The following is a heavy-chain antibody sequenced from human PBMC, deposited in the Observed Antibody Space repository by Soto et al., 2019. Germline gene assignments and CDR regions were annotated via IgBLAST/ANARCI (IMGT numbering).Heavy chain of an antibody. D-gene: IGHD3-16*01. CDR3: ARDLTPKYYYFGMDV. J-gene: IGHJ6*02. V-gene: IGHV3-30*03. Sequence: QVQLVESGGGVVQPGRSLRLSCAASGFTFSSYGMHWVRQAPGKGLEWVAVISYEGSNKYYADSVKGRFPISRDNPKNTRQLQINSLRAEDTAVYYCARDLTPKYYYFGMDVWGHGTTVTVSS. CDR2: ISYEGSNK. CDR1: GFTFSSYG.